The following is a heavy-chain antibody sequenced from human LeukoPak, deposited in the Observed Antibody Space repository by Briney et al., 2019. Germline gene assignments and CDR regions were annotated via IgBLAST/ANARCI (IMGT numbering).Heavy chain of an antibody. CDR1: GFTFSTSP. V-gene: IGHV3-64*02. D-gene: IGHD6-19*01. CDR2: ISSNGGNT. J-gene: IGHJ4*02. Sequence: GGSLRLSCAVSGFTFSTSPMHWVRQAPGKGLEYVSAISSNGGNTYYADSVKGRFTISRDNSNNTLYLQMGSLRAEDMAVYYCARDRGWYDYWGQGTLVTVSS. CDR3: ARDRGWYDY.